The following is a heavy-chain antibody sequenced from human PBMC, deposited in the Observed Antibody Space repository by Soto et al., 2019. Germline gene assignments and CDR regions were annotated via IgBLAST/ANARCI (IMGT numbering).Heavy chain of an antibody. CDR3: AREDDTTGHYSWFDP. Sequence: RASVKVSCKPSGVSFDSFTFSWVRQAPGQGLEWMGGFVPMFGSASAAQRFQGRVRITADASTGIGYMELSDLRSDDSAIYYCAREDDTTGHYSWFDPWGPGTLVTVSS. J-gene: IGHJ5*02. CDR1: GVSFDSFT. CDR2: FVPMFGSA. D-gene: IGHD3-22*01. V-gene: IGHV1-69*13.